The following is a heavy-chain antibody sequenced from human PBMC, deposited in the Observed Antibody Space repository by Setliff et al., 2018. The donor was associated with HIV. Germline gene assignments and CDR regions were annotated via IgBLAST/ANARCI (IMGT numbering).Heavy chain of an antibody. CDR2: VHYSGRT. V-gene: IGHV4-34*01. D-gene: IGHD5-12*01. CDR3: ASGRGAKGGYDYFGS. CDR1: GGSLSGYY. J-gene: IGHJ4*02. Sequence: SETLSLTCAAYGGSLSGYYWSWIRQAPGKGLEWIGEVHYSGRTAYNPSLQSRVAISVDMYRNQFFLRLTSVTAADTAIYYCASGRGAKGGYDYFGSWGQGTLVTVSS.